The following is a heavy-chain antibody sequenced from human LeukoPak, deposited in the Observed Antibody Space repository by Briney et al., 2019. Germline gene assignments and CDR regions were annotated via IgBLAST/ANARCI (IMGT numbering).Heavy chain of an antibody. CDR1: GYTFTTYG. CDR3: ARDDMHIAVAGRGDY. D-gene: IGHD6-19*01. V-gene: IGHV1-18*01. J-gene: IGHJ4*02. Sequence: GASVKVSCKASGYTFTTYGISWVRQAPGQGLEWMGWISAYNGNTNYAQKLQGRVTMTTDTSTSTAYMELRSLRSDDTAVYYCARDDMHIAVAGRGDYWGQGTLVTVSS. CDR2: ISAYNGNT.